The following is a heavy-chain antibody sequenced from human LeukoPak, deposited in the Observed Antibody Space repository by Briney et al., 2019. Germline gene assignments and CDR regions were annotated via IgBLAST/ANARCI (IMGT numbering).Heavy chain of an antibody. J-gene: IGHJ6*02. V-gene: IGHV3-7*01. CDR3: AREGKQRLVPGPYYYYGMDV. Sequence: PGGSLRLSCAASGFSFSGYWMTWVRQAPGRGLEWVANIKQDGSETSYVTSVRGRFTISRDNAKNSLYLQMNNLRAEDTAVYYCAREGKQRLVPGPYYYYGMDVWGQGTTVTVSS. CDR2: IKQDGSET. D-gene: IGHD6-19*01. CDR1: GFSFSGYW.